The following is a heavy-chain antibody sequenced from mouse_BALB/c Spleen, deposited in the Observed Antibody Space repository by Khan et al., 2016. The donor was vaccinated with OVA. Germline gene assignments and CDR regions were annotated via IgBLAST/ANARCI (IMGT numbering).Heavy chain of an antibody. D-gene: IGHD6-1*01. CDR3: WILQ. J-gene: IGHJ2*01. CDR1: GFTFSNYW. Sequence: EVKLEESGGGLVQPGGSMKLSCVASGFTFSNYWMNWVRQSPEKGLEWVAEIRLKSDDYVTHYAESVKGRFTISRDDSKSSVYLEMYSLRAEDSGIYYCWILQWGQGTTLTVSS. CDR2: IRLKSDDYVT. V-gene: IGHV6-6*02.